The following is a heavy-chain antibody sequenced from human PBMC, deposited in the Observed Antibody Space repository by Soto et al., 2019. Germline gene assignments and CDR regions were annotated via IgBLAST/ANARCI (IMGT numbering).Heavy chain of an antibody. CDR2: MNPNSDDT. CDR3: ARVKGHGSGSYSAY. V-gene: IGHV1-8*01. Sequence: QVQLVQSGAEVKKPGASVKVSCEAFGYTLTGYDGNWVRQGTGQGLEWMGRMNPNSDDTDYAQNCQGRGTMTRDTSVSAAYMERSSLASEDTAAYYCARVKGHGSGSYSAYGGQGTLVTVSS. J-gene: IGHJ4*02. CDR1: GYTLTGYD. D-gene: IGHD3-10*01.